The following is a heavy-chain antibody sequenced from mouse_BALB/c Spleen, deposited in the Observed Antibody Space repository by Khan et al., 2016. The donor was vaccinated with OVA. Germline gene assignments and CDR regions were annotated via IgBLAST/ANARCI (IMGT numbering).Heavy chain of an antibody. J-gene: IGHJ2*01. V-gene: IGHV5-17*02. CDR2: ISSGSSTI. D-gene: IGHD4-1*01. CDR3: ARGDWAY. CDR1: GFTFSNFG. Sequence: EVQLQESGGGLVQPGGSRKLSCAASGFTFSNFGMHWVRQAPEKGLEWVAYISSGSSTIYYADTMKGRFTISRDNPKNTLFLQMTSLRSEATAMYYCARGDWAYWGQGATLTVSS.